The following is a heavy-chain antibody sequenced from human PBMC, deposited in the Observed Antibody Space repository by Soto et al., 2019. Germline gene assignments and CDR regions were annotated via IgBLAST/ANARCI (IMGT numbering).Heavy chain of an antibody. CDR2: INDSGST. Sequence: QVQLQQWGAGLLKPSETLSLTCGVYGGSFSGYYWTWIRQTPGKGLEWIGEINDSGSTNYKPSLKSRVTISADTSKKQFSLNVTSVTAVDTAVYYCARGECSSNYCFTRWALDIWGQGTVVTVSS. V-gene: IGHV4-34*01. CDR1: GGSFSGYY. J-gene: IGHJ3*02. CDR3: ARGECSSNYCFTRWALDI. D-gene: IGHD2-2*01.